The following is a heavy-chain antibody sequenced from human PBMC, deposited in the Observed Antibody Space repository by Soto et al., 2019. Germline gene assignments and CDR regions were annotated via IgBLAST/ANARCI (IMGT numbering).Heavy chain of an antibody. CDR2: ISAYNGNT. Sequence: ASVKVSCKASGYTFTSYGISWVRQAPGQGLEWMGWISAYNGNTNYAQKLKGRVTMTTDTSTSTAYMELRSLRSDDTAVYYCARFNIGDCSSTSCSPIPYYYYGMDVWGQGTTVTVSS. V-gene: IGHV1-18*01. CDR1: GYTFTSYG. D-gene: IGHD2-2*01. J-gene: IGHJ6*02. CDR3: ARFNIGDCSSTSCSPIPYYYYGMDV.